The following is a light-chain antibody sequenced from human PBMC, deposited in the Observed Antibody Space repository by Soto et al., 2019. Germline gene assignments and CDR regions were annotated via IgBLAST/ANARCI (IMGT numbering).Light chain of an antibody. CDR2: GAS. CDR1: QSVRSN. CDR3: QQYNIGCPLT. J-gene: IGKJ4*01. V-gene: IGKV3-15*01. Sequence: EVELTQSPDTLSVSPGETATLSCTASQSVRSNLAWYQQKPGQAPRLLIYGASTRATGIPARFSGSGSGREFTLTISSLQSEDFGLYYCQQYNIGCPLTFGGGTKVEIK.